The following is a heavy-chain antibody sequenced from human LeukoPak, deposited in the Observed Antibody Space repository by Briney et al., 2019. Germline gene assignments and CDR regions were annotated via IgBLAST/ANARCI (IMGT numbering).Heavy chain of an antibody. V-gene: IGHV4-59*01. D-gene: IGHD7-27*01. CDR1: DDSISDYY. J-gene: IGHJ4*02. CDR3: ARVAWGSLLDY. CDR2: IYYSGST. Sequence: SETLSLTCTVSDDSISDYYRGWIRQPPGKGLEWIGYIYYSGSTNYNPSLKSRVTISVDTSKNQFSLKLSSVTAADTAVYYCARVAWGSLLDYWGQGTLVTVSS.